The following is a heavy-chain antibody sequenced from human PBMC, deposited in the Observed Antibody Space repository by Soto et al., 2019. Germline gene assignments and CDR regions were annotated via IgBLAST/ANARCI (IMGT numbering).Heavy chain of an antibody. D-gene: IGHD1-26*01. CDR3: ARDHVGSPGDY. CDR2: IYYSGST. J-gene: IGHJ4*02. CDR1: GGSISSYY. V-gene: IGHV4-59*12. Sequence: SETLSLTCTVAGGSISSYYGSWIRQPPGKGLEWIGYIYYSGSTNYNPSLKSRVTISVDTSKNQFSLQLNSVTPEDTAVYYCARDHVGSPGDYWGQGTLVTVSS.